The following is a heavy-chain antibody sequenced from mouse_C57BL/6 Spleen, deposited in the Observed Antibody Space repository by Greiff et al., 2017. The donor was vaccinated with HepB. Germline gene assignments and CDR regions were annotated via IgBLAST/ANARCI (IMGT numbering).Heavy chain of an antibody. V-gene: IGHV1-80*01. CDR2: IYPGDGDT. CDR1: GYAFSSYL. CDR3: AREPFAY. J-gene: IGHJ3*01. Sequence: VQLQQSGAELVKPGASVKISCKASGYAFSSYLMNWVKQRPGKGLEWIGQIYPGDGDTNYNGKFKGKATLTADKSSSTAYMQLSSLTSEDSAVYFCAREPFAYWGQGTLVTVAA.